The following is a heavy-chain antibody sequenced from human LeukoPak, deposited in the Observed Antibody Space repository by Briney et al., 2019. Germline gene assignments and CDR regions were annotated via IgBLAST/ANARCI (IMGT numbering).Heavy chain of an antibody. CDR3: ARDLVINGPKLDP. CDR2: IYTSGST. Sequence: PSQTLSLTCTVSGGSISSGSYYWSWIRQPAGKGLEWIGRIYTSGSTNYNPSLKSRVTISVDTSKNQFSLKLSSVTAADTAVYYCARDLVINGPKLDPWGQGTLVTVSS. D-gene: IGHD2-8*01. CDR1: GGSISSGSYY. V-gene: IGHV4-61*02. J-gene: IGHJ5*02.